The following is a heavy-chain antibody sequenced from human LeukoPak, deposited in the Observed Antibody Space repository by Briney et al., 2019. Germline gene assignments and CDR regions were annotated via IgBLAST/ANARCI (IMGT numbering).Heavy chain of an antibody. Sequence: GGSLRLSCAASGFTFSSYAMHWVRQAPGKGLEWVAVISYDGTNKYYADSVKGRFTISRDNSKNTLYLQMNNLRVEDTAVYYCAKDHTPYLCNFFDPWGQGTLVTVSS. V-gene: IGHV3-30*01. CDR2: ISYDGTNK. CDR3: AKDHTPYLCNFFDP. J-gene: IGHJ5*02. D-gene: IGHD2-2*02. CDR1: GFTFSSYA.